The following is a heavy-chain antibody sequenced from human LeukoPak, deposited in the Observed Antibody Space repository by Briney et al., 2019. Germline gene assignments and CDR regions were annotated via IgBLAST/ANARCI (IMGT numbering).Heavy chain of an antibody. V-gene: IGHV3-30*02. J-gene: IGHJ4*02. Sequence: PGGSLGLSCAASGFTFRSYDMQWVRQAPGKGLEWVAFVRFDGNNNYYADSVKGRFTSSRDNSKNTLFLQMNSLRAEDTAVYYCAKDRAVYADPLLDFDYWGQGILVTVSS. D-gene: IGHD2-8*01. CDR1: GFTFRSYD. CDR3: AKDRAVYADPLLDFDY. CDR2: VRFDGNNN.